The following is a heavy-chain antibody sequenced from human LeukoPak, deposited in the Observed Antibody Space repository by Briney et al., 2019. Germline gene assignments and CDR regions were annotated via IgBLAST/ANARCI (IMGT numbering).Heavy chain of an antibody. CDR3: AQRCGGGCYSQ. D-gene: IGHD2-15*01. Sequence: GGSLRLSCAASGFTFSSYAMSGVRDARGQGLEGGSASSGSGGSTYYADSVGGRFTISRDNSEDTLYPTMNPPRAGDTAVYYCAQRCGGGCYSQWGRGTLVTVSS. J-gene: IGHJ4*02. V-gene: IGHV3-23*01. CDR2: SSGSGGST. CDR1: GFTFSSYA.